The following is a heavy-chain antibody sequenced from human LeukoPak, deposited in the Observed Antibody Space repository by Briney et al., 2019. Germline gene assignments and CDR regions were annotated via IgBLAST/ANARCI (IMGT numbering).Heavy chain of an antibody. V-gene: IGHV1-46*01. D-gene: IGHD3-16*02. J-gene: IGHJ4*02. CDR2: INPSGGST. Sequence: ASVKVSCKASGYTFTSYYMHWLRQAPGQGLEWMGIINPSGGSTSYAQKFQGRVTMTRDTSTSTVYMELSSLRSEDTAVYYCARGQDYVWGSYRYLGVYWGQGTLVTVSS. CDR3: ARGQDYVWGSYRYLGVY. CDR1: GYTFTSYY.